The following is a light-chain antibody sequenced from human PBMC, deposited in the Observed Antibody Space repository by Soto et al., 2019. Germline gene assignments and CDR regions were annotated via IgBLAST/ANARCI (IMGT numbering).Light chain of an antibody. Sequence: QSVLTQPPSVSGSPGQSVTLSCTGTSTDFVSYNRVSWYQQPPGTGPKLMIYEVSKRPSGVPDRFSGSKSSNTASLTISGLQAADEADYYCSLYTSENAYVFGTGTKVTVL. V-gene: IGLV2-18*01. J-gene: IGLJ1*01. CDR1: STDFVSYNR. CDR2: EVS. CDR3: SLYTSENAYV.